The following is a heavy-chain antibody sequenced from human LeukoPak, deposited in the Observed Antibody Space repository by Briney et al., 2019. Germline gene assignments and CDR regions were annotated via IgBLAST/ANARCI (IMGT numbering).Heavy chain of an antibody. Sequence: GGSLRLSCAAPGFTVSSNYMSWVRQAPGKGLEWVSVIYSGGSTYYADSVKGRFTISRGNSKNTLYLQMNSLRAEDTAVYYCARIRDDSSGYFPYWGQGTLVTVSS. CDR2: IYSGGST. V-gene: IGHV3-53*01. CDR1: GFTVSSNY. J-gene: IGHJ4*02. CDR3: ARIRDDSSGYFPY. D-gene: IGHD3-22*01.